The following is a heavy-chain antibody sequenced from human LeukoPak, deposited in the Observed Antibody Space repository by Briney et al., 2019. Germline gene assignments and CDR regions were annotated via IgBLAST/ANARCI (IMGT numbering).Heavy chain of an antibody. Sequence: PGGSLRLSCAASGFTVSSNYMSWVRQAPGKGLEWVSVIYSGGSTYADSVKGRFTISRDNSKNTLYLQMNSLRAEDTAVYYCATSYSYGPFDYWGQGTLVTVSS. D-gene: IGHD5-18*01. CDR3: ATSYSYGPFDY. J-gene: IGHJ4*02. CDR1: GFTVSSNY. V-gene: IGHV3-53*01. CDR2: IYSGGST.